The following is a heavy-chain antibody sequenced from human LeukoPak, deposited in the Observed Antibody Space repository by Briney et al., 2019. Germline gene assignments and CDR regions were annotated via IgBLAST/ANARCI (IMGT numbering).Heavy chain of an antibody. V-gene: IGHV1-46*01. Sequence: GASVKVSCKASGYTFTDFYMNWVRQAPGQGLEWMGIINPSGGSTSYAQKFQGRVTMTRDTSTSTVYMELSSLRSEDTAVYYCARWRGVATTWGQGTLVTVSS. CDR3: ARWRGVATT. D-gene: IGHD5-12*01. J-gene: IGHJ5*02. CDR1: GYTFTDFY. CDR2: INPSGGST.